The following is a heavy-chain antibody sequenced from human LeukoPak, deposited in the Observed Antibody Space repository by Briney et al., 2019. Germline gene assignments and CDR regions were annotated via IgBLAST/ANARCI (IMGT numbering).Heavy chain of an antibody. D-gene: IGHD3-3*01. CDR3: ARVQPPSFFFDY. CDR1: GGSINNYY. V-gene: IGHV4-59*12. J-gene: IGHJ4*02. Sequence: SETLSLTCTVSGGSINNYYWSWIRQPPGKGLEWIGYIYYSGSTFYNPSLKSRITISVDTSKRQFSLRLSSVTAADTAVYYCARVQPPSFFFDYWGQGILVTVSS. CDR2: IYYSGST.